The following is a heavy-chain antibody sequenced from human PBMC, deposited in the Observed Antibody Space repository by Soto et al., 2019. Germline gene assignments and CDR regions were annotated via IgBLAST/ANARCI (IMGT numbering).Heavy chain of an antibody. CDR2: INPKSGGT. CDR3: ARGHSTDCSNGVCSFFYNHEMDV. CDR1: GYSFTDYH. D-gene: IGHD2-8*01. Sequence: ASVKVSCKASGYSFTDYHVHWVRQAPGQGLEWLGRINPKSGGTSTAQKFQGWVTMTRDTSISTAYMDLTRLRSDDTAVYYCARGHSTDCSNGVCSFFYNHEMDVWGQGTPITV. J-gene: IGHJ6*02. V-gene: IGHV1-2*04.